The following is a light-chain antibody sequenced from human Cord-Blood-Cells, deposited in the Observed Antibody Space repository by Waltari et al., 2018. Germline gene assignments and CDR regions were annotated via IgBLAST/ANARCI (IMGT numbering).Light chain of an antibody. CDR1: QSISSY. CDR2: AAS. V-gene: IGKV1-39*01. Sequence: DIQMTQSPSSLSASVGDRVTITFRASQSISSYLNWDQQKPGKAPKLLNYAASSLQSGVPSRFSSSGSGTDFTLTISSLQPEDFATYYSQQSYSTPFTFGPGTKVDIK. CDR3: QQSYSTPFT. J-gene: IGKJ3*01.